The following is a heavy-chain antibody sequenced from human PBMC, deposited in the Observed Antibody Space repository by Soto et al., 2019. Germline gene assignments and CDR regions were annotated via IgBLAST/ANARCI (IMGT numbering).Heavy chain of an antibody. CDR3: ARDKGLAAAGTSY. Sequence: QVQLVQSGAEVKKPGSSVKVSCKASGGTFSSYTISWVRQAPGQGLEWMGRIIPILGIANYAQKFQGRVTITADKSTSTAYMELSSLRSEDTAVYYCARDKGLAAAGTSYWGQGTLVTVSS. V-gene: IGHV1-69*08. J-gene: IGHJ4*02. CDR1: GGTFSSYT. CDR2: IIPILGIA. D-gene: IGHD6-13*01.